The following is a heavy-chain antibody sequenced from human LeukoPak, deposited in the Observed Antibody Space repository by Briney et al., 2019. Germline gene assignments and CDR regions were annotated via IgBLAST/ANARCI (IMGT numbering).Heavy chain of an antibody. J-gene: IGHJ4*02. Sequence: GGSLRLSCPASGFPFSSYSMNWVRQAPGKGLEWVSYISASGSNIYYVDSVEGRFTVSRDNAKNSLFLQMNSPRAEDTAVYYCVRVKGSYFDFWGQGTLVTVSS. CDR1: GFPFSSYS. CDR3: VRVKGSYFDF. CDR2: ISASGSNI. V-gene: IGHV3-48*01.